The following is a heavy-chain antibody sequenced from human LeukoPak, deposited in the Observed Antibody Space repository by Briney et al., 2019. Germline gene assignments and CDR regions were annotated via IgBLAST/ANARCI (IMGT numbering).Heavy chain of an antibody. CDR3: AKDFVGTGNFRGGDY. Sequence: QPGGSLRLSCAASGFTFKRYAMHWVRQAPGKGLEWVAVISFDGSNKYCADSVKGRFTISRDNSKNILYLQMNSLRAEDTALYYCAKDFVGTGNFRGGDYWGQGTLVTVSS. V-gene: IGHV3-30*04. CDR1: GFTFKRYA. CDR2: ISFDGSNK. J-gene: IGHJ4*02. D-gene: IGHD1-1*01.